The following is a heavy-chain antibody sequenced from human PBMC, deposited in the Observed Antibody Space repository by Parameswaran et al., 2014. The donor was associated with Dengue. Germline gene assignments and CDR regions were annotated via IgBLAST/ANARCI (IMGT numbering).Heavy chain of an antibody. J-gene: IGHJ4*02. Sequence: WVRQAPGQGLEWMGWINPNSGGTNYAQKFQGWVTMTRDTSISTAYMELSRLRSDDTAVYYCARESETILTGYHFDYWGQGTLVTVSS. CDR2: INPNSGGT. V-gene: IGHV1-2*04. CDR3: ARESETILTGYHFDY. D-gene: IGHD3-9*01.